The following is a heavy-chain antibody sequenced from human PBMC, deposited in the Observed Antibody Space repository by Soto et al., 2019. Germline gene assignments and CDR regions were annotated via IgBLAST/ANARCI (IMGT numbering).Heavy chain of an antibody. D-gene: IGHD2-15*01. J-gene: IGHJ3*02. CDR2: MGGANGDT. CDR3: AKDGVDHNSVWDTFDI. CDR1: GFIFSDYA. V-gene: IGHV3-23*01. Sequence: EVQMLESGGGLVQPGGSLRLSCAASGFIFSDYAMSWVRQAPGKGLEWVAGMGGANGDTYYTESVRGRFAISRDNSKSTLFLQFSSLRAEDTAVYFCAKDGVDHNSVWDTFDIWGQGTLVTVSS.